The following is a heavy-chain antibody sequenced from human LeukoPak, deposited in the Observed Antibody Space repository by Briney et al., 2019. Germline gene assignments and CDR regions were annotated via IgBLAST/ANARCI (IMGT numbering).Heavy chain of an antibody. CDR3: ARRAFGLKEDAFDI. CDR1: GYSFTNNW. CDR2: IYPGDSDT. V-gene: IGHV5-51*01. Sequence: GESLKISCKGSGYSFTNNWIGWVRQVPGKGLEWMGIIYPGDSDTTYSPSFQGQVTFSADKSISTAYLQWDSLKASDTAMYYCARRAFGLKEDAFDIWGQGTMVTVSS. D-gene: IGHD3-10*01. J-gene: IGHJ3*02.